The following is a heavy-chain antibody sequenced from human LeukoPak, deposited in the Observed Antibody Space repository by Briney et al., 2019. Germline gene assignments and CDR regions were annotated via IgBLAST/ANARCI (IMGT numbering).Heavy chain of an antibody. V-gene: IGHV1-3*01. D-gene: IGHD1-26*01. CDR3: ARGVLVGATPL. CDR1: GYTFTSYA. CDR2: INAGNGNT. J-gene: IGHJ4*02. Sequence: ASVKVSCTASGYTFTSYAMHWVRQAPGQRLEWMGWINAGNGNTKYSQKFQGRVTITRDTSASTAYMELSSLRSEDTAVYYCARGVLVGATPLWGQGTLVTVSS.